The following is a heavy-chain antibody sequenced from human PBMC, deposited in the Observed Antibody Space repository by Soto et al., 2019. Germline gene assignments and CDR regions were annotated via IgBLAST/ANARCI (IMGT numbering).Heavy chain of an antibody. CDR2: ILHTGGT. CDR1: GGSISGGGFS. V-gene: IGHV4-30-2*01. CDR3: ARLQFGEGFDY. D-gene: IGHD3-10*01. Sequence: PSETLSLTSAVPGGSISGGGFSWSWIRQPPGKGLEWIGYILHTGGTQYNPSLKSRVSMSVDKSKNQFSLHLTSVTAADTAVYYCARLQFGEGFDYWGQGALVTVSS. J-gene: IGHJ4*02.